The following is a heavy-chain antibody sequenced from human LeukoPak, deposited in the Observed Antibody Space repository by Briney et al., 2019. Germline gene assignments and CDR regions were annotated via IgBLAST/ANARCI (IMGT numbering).Heavy chain of an antibody. CDR1: GGTFSSYA. CDR3: ARFNYFWFDP. J-gene: IGHJ5*02. Sequence: SVKVSCKASGGTFSSYAISWVRQAPGQGLEWMGRIIPIFGIANYAQKFQGRVTITADKSTSTAYMELSSLRSEDTAVYYCARFNYFWFDPWGQGTLVTVSS. D-gene: IGHD4-11*01. V-gene: IGHV1-69*04. CDR2: IIPIFGIA.